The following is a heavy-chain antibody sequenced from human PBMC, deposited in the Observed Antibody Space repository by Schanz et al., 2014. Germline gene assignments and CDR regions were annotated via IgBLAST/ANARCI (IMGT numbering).Heavy chain of an antibody. CDR3: ARDEGRDGYNLAFDV. D-gene: IGHD5-12*01. J-gene: IGHJ3*01. Sequence: QVQLVESGGGVVQPGRSLRLSCAVSGFTFSSYGMHWVRQAPGKGLEWVALISYDGSNKHYADSVKGRFTISRDNAKNSVYLQMNSLRPEDTALYFCARDEGRDGYNLAFDVWGQGTLVTVSS. V-gene: IGHV3-30*03. CDR2: ISYDGSNK. CDR1: GFTFSSYG.